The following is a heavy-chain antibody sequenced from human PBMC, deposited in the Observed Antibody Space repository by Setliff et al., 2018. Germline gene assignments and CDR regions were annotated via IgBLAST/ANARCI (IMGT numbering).Heavy chain of an antibody. CDR2: IYFSGST. J-gene: IGHJ1*01. CDR3: ARHVGPADRADYFQH. V-gene: IGHV4-39*01. CDR1: GGAIGNNIYY. Sequence: SETLSLTCTVSGGAIGNNIYYWGWIRRPPGKGLEWIGSIYFSGSTYSNPSLKSRVSMSVDSSKNQYSLNLNSVTAADTGVYYCARHVGPADRADYFQHWGQGTLVTVSS.